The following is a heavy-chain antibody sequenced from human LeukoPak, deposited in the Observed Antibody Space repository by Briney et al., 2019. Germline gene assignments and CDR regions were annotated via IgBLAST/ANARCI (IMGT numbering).Heavy chain of an antibody. V-gene: IGHV1-8*01. CDR2: MNPNSGNT. CDR1: GYTFTSYD. Sequence: ASVKVSCKASGYTFTSYDINWVRQATGQGLEWMGWMNPNSGNTGYAQKFQGRVTMTRNTSIGTAYMELSSLRSEDTAVYYCARVSSGYYDFWSGYRTYGMDVWGQGTTVTVSS. J-gene: IGHJ6*02. D-gene: IGHD3-3*01. CDR3: ARVSSGYYDFWSGYRTYGMDV.